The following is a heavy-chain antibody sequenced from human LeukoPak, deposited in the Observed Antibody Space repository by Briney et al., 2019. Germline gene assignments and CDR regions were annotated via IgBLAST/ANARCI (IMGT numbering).Heavy chain of an antibody. CDR3: ARDRYYYDSSGYYDY. CDR1: GFTFSSYW. Sequence: GGSLRLSCAASGFTFSSYWMSWVRQAPGKGLEWVAHTKQDGSEKYYMDSVKGRFTISRDNAKNSLYLQMNSLRAEDTAVYYCARDRYYYDSSGYYDYWGQGTLVTVSS. CDR2: TKQDGSEK. V-gene: IGHV3-7*01. D-gene: IGHD3-22*01. J-gene: IGHJ4*02.